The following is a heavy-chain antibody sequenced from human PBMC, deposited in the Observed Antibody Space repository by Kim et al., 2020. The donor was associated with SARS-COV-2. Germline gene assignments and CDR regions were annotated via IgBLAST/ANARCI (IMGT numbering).Heavy chain of an antibody. CDR2: ISYDGSSK. V-gene: IGHV3-30*04. CDR1: GFTFSSYA. CDR3: ARDDPVIATLDY. J-gene: IGHJ4*02. D-gene: IGHD2-21*01. Sequence: GGSLRRSCAASGFTFSSYAMHWVRQAPGKGLEWVAVISYDGSSKYYVDSVKGRFTISRDNSKNTLYLQMNSLRAEDTAVYYCARDDPVIATLDYWGQGTLVTVSS.